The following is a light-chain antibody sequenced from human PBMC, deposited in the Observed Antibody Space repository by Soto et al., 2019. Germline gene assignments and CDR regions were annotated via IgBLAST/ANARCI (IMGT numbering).Light chain of an antibody. CDR2: GAS. Sequence: EIVMTQSPATLSVSPGERATLSCRASQSVSSNLAWYQQKPGQAPRLLIYGASTRATGIPARFSGSGSGTEFTLTISRLEPEDFAVYFCHHYGTSPQTFGQGTRVEIK. J-gene: IGKJ1*01. CDR3: HHYGTSPQT. CDR1: QSVSSN. V-gene: IGKV3-15*01.